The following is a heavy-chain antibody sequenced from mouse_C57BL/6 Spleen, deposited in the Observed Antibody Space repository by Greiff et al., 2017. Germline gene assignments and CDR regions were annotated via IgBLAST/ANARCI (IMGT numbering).Heavy chain of an antibody. Sequence: EVKLVESGPELVKPGASVKMSCKASGYTFTDYNMHWVKQSHGKSLEWIGYINPNNGGTSYNQKFKGKATLTVNKSSSTAYMELRSLTSEDSAVYYCAREGDYDYSWFAYWGQGTLVTVSA. J-gene: IGHJ3*01. CDR3: AREGDYDYSWFAY. CDR1: GYTFTDYN. CDR2: INPNNGGT. D-gene: IGHD2-4*01. V-gene: IGHV1-22*01.